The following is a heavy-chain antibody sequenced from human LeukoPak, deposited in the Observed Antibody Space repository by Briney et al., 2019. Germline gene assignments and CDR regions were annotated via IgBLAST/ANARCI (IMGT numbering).Heavy chain of an antibody. V-gene: IGHV3-21*04. J-gene: IGHJ6*03. D-gene: IGHD3-10*01. CDR3: ARLPRGYMDV. CDR1: GFTFSNYN. Sequence: GGSLRLSCAASGFTFSNYNMNWVRQAPGKGLEWVSYISSSSTNIYYTDSVKGRFTISRDNAKNSLYLQMNSLRAEDTAVYYYARLPRGYMDVWGKGTTVTVSS. CDR2: ISSSSTNI.